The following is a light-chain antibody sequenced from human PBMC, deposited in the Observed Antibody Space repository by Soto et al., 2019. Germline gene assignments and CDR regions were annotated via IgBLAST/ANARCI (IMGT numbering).Light chain of an antibody. J-gene: IGKJ3*01. Sequence: IVMTQSPDSLAVSLGERATINCKSSQSVLYSSNNKNYLAWYQQKPGQPPKLLISWTSIRESGVPDRFSGSGSGTDFTLTISSLQAEDVAVYYCQQYYTTSFTFGPGTKVDVK. CDR3: QQYYTTSFT. V-gene: IGKV4-1*01. CDR1: QSVLYSSNNKNY. CDR2: WTS.